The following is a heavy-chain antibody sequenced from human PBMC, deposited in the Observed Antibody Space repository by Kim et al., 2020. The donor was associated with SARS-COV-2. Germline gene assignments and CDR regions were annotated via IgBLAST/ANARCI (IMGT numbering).Heavy chain of an antibody. J-gene: IGHJ3*02. D-gene: IGHD1-1*01. CDR3: TRVPATTLAFWDAFDI. V-gene: IGHV3-73*01. Sequence: GRGRFTISREDSKNTAYLQMNNLKTEDTAVYYCTRVPATTLAFWDAFDIWGRGTMVTVSS.